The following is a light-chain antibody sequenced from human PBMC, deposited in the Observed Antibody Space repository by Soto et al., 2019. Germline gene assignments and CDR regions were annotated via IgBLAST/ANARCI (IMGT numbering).Light chain of an antibody. CDR2: GAS. CDR3: QQYGSSLT. CDR1: QSVSSY. Sequence: EIVLTQSPATLSLSPGERATLSFRASQSVSSYLAWYQQKPGQAPRFLIYGASTRPTGIPDRFSGSGSGTDFTLTISRLEPEDFAVYYCQQYGSSLTFGQGTRLEIK. J-gene: IGKJ5*01. V-gene: IGKV3-20*01.